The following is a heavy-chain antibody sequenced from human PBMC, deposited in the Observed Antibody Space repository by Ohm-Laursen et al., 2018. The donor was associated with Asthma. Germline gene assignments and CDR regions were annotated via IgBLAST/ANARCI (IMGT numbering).Heavy chain of an antibody. CDR2: INSVFRTT. CDR1: GGTFSNYV. D-gene: IGHD2-15*01. V-gene: IGHV1-69*13. J-gene: IGHJ4*02. Sequence: VKISCKPSGGTFSNYVIGWVRQAPGQGLEWMGGINSVFRTTDYAQKFQGRVTITADESTATVYMELSSLRSDDTALYYCGRKQGSCIVSTCYSLDFWGQGTLVTVSS. CDR3: GRKQGSCIVSTCYSLDF.